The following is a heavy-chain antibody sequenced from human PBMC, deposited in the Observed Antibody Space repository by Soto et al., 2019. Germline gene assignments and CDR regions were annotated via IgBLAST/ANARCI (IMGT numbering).Heavy chain of an antibody. CDR1: GFTFSSYA. CDR3: AKGSANSRPYYFDY. J-gene: IGHJ4*02. D-gene: IGHD6-13*01. V-gene: IGHV3-23*01. Sequence: GGSLRLSCAASGFTFSSYAMSWVRQAPGKGLEWVSAITGSGGDTYHADSVKGRFTISRDNTKNTLFLQMDSLRAEDTAVYYCAKGSANSRPYYFDYWGQGTLVTVSS. CDR2: ITGSGGDT.